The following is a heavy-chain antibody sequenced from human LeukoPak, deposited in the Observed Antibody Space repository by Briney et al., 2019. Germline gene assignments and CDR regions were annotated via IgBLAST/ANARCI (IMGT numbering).Heavy chain of an antibody. Sequence: SETLSLTCAVYGGSFSGYYRSWIRQPPGKGLEWIGEINHSGSTNYNPSLKSRVTISVDTSKNQFSLKLSSVTAADTAVYYCARDGRPYRWFDPWGQGTLVTVSS. J-gene: IGHJ5*02. D-gene: IGHD1-1*01. CDR1: GGSFSGYY. CDR3: ARDGRPYRWFDP. CDR2: INHSGST. V-gene: IGHV4-34*01.